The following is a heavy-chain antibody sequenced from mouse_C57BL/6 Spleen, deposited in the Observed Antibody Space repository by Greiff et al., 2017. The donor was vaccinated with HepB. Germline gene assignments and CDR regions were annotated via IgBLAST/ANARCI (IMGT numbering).Heavy chain of an antibody. CDR3: ARYGNYGGY. V-gene: IGHV1-54*01. J-gene: IGHJ2*01. CDR1: GYAFTNYL. Sequence: QVQLQQSGAELVRPGTSVKVSCKASGYAFTNYLIEWVKQRPGQGLEWIGVINPGSGGTNYNEKFKGKATLTADKSSSTAYMQLSSLTSEDSAVYFCARYGNYGGYWGQGTTLTVSS. D-gene: IGHD2-1*01. CDR2: INPGSGGT.